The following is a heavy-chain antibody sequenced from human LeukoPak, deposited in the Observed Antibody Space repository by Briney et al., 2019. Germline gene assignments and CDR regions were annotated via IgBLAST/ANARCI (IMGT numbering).Heavy chain of an antibody. CDR3: ARDSSGYYSGSY. CDR2: IYHSGST. Sequence: SQTLSLTCAVSGGSISSGGYSWSWIRQPPGKGLKWIGYIYHSGSTYYNPSLKSRVTISVDTSKNQFSLKLSSVTAADTAVYYCARDSSGYYSGSYWGQGTLVTVSS. V-gene: IGHV4-30-2*01. J-gene: IGHJ4*02. D-gene: IGHD3-22*01. CDR1: GGSISSGGYS.